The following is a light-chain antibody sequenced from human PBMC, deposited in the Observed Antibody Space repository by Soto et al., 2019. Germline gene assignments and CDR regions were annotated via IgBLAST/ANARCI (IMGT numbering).Light chain of an antibody. CDR3: QMWDTSSDHVL. CDR1: NIGRKS. J-gene: IGLJ2*01. V-gene: IGLV3-21*02. CDR2: GDS. Sequence: SYELTQPPSASVAPGQTARITWEGNNIGRKSVHWYQQKAGQAPVLVVYGDSDWPSGTPERFSGSDSGNTATPTISGVEAGDEADYYCQMWDTSSDHVLFGGGTKLTVL.